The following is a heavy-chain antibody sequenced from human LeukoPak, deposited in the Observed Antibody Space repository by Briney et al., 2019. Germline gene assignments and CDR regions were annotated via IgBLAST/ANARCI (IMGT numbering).Heavy chain of an antibody. D-gene: IGHD2-2*02. CDR1: PYTFNGLH. CDR2: ISAYNGNT. CDR3: ASDNVLGENCSSTSCHTDY. J-gene: IGHJ4*02. Sequence: ASVKVSCKASPYTFNGLHINWVRQAPGQGLEWMGWISAYNGNTNYAQKFQGRVTMTRDTSISTAYMELSRLRSDDTAVYYCASDNVLGENCSSTSCHTDYWGQGTLVTVSS. V-gene: IGHV1-2*02.